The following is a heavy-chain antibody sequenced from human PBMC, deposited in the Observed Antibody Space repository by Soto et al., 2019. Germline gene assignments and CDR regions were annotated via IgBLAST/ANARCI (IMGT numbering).Heavy chain of an antibody. V-gene: IGHV1-18*01. D-gene: IGHD2-2*01. J-gene: IGHJ5*02. Sequence: SVKVSCKTSGYTFSNYGITWVRQAPGQPLEWLGWISLYSDGTNYAQKFQGRVSMTTDTSTTTAYMELRSLRSDDTAVYYCARVVPGAEAWFGPWGQGTLVTVPS. CDR2: ISLYSDGT. CDR3: ARVVPGAEAWFGP. CDR1: GYTFSNYG.